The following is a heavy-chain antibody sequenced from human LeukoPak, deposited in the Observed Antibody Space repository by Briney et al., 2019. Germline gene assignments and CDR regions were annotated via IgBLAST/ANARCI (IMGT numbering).Heavy chain of an antibody. D-gene: IGHD6-13*01. CDR3: ARDLSPYSSSWYLGY. Sequence: ASVKVSCKASGYTFTGYYMHWVRQAPGQGLEWMGWINPNSGGTNYAQKFQGRVTMTRDTSISTAYMELGRLRSDDTAVYYCARDLSPYSSSWYLGYWGQGTLVTVSS. J-gene: IGHJ4*02. CDR2: INPNSGGT. V-gene: IGHV1-2*02. CDR1: GYTFTGYY.